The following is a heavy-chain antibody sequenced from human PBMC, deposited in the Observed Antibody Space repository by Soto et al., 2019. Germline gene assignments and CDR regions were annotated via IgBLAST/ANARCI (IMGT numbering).Heavy chain of an antibody. CDR2: TYYKSKWYN. Sequence: SQTLSLTCAISGDSVSSNSAAWNWIRQSPSRGLEWLGRTYYKSKWYNDYAVSVKSRITINPDTSKNHFSLQLNSVTPEDTAVYYCARDKQQLVGYYYYYGMDVWGQGTTVTVSS. V-gene: IGHV6-1*01. D-gene: IGHD6-13*01. CDR3: ARDKQQLVGYYYYYGMDV. CDR1: GDSVSSNSAA. J-gene: IGHJ6*02.